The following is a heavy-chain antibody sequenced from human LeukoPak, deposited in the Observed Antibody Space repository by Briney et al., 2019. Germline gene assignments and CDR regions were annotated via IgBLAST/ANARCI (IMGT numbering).Heavy chain of an antibody. Sequence: GGSLRLSCAASGFTFSSYAMSWVRQAPGKGLEWVSAISGSGGSTYYADSVKGRFTISRDNSRNTLYLQMNSLRAEDTAVYYCARDGRTITMIVVVMSFDYWGQGTLVTVSS. V-gene: IGHV3-23*01. CDR3: ARDGRTITMIVVVMSFDY. J-gene: IGHJ4*02. D-gene: IGHD3-22*01. CDR1: GFTFSSYA. CDR2: ISGSGGST.